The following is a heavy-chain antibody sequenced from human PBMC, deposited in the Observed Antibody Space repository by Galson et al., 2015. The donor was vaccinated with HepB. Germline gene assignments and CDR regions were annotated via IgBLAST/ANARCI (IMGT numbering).Heavy chain of an antibody. D-gene: IGHD6-25*01. CDR2: VTSDGSNT. CDR1: GFTFNTYW. J-gene: IGHJ4*02. Sequence: SLRLSCAASGFTFNTYWMHWVRQAPGKGLVWVARVTSDGSNTHFADSVKGRFTISRDNSKNTLFLDIDGLRSEDTAVYYCARNLRSGLLGRTWSTFDSWGQGTLVTVSS. CDR3: ARNLRSGLLGRTWSTFDS. V-gene: IGHV3-74*01.